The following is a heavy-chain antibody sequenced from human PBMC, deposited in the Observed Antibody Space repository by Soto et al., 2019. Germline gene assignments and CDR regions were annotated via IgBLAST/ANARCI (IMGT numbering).Heavy chain of an antibody. J-gene: IGHJ6*02. D-gene: IGHD1-1*01. V-gene: IGHV3-30-3*01. CDR2: ISYEGSNT. Sequence: GGSLRLSCVASGFSFDTYGIHWVRQAPGKGLQWVALISYEGSNTYYADSVRGRFTISRDNSKNTLYLQMNTLRPEDTGVYYCARVAPGNNLYYFSGLDFWGQGTSVTVSS. CDR1: GFSFDTYG. CDR3: ARVAPGNNLYYFSGLDF.